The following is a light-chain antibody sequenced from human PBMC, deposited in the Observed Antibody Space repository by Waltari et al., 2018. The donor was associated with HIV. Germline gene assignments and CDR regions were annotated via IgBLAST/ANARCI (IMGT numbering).Light chain of an antibody. Sequence: SSELTQAPAVSVALGQTVRITCPGNSLRSSYSSWYQQKPGQAPVLVIYGKNNRPSGIPDRFSGSSSGNTASLTITGAQAEDEADYYCSSRDSSGNVVFGGGTKLTVL. V-gene: IGLV3-19*01. CDR2: GKN. J-gene: IGLJ2*01. CDR1: SLRSSY. CDR3: SSRDSSGNVV.